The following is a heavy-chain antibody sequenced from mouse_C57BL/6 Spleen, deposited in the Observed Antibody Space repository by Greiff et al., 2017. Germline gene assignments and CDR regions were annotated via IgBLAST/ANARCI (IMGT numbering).Heavy chain of an antibody. D-gene: IGHD2-1*01. J-gene: IGHJ1*03. CDR2: IWRGGST. CDR1: GFSLTSYG. CDR3: ARDGNYDWYFDV. V-gene: IGHV2-2*01. Sequence: QVQLKESGPGLVQPSQSLSITCTVSGFSLTSYGVHWVRQSPGKGLEWLGVIWRGGSTDYNAAFISSLSISKDKSKSQVFFKMNSLQADDTAIYYCARDGNYDWYFDVWGTGTTVTVSS.